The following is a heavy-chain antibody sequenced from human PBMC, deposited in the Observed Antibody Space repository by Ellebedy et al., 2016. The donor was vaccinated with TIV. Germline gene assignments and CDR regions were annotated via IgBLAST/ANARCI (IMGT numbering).Heavy chain of an antibody. Sequence: GESLKISXAASGFTFSSYAMSWVRQAPGKGLEWVSAISGSGGSTYYADSVKGRFTISRDNSKNTLYLQMNSLRAEDTAVYYCAKGGLVVVAASTYYYYYMDVWGKGTTVTVSS. V-gene: IGHV3-23*01. J-gene: IGHJ6*03. CDR3: AKGGLVVVAASTYYYYYMDV. CDR1: GFTFSSYA. D-gene: IGHD2-15*01. CDR2: ISGSGGST.